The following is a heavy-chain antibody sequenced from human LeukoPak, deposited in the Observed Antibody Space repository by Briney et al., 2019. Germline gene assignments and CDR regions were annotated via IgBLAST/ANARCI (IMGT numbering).Heavy chain of an antibody. CDR1: GDSISSSSYY. CDR2: ISYSGTT. CDR3: ARHLMRYSGYDHKAAAGV. J-gene: IGHJ6*04. Sequence: PSETLSLTCTVSGDSISSSSYYWAWIRQPPGKGLQWIGTISYSGTTYSNPSLQSRLTISVDTSKNQFSLNLNSVTAADTAVYYCARHLMRYSGYDHKAAAGVWGKGTTVTVSS. V-gene: IGHV4-39*07. D-gene: IGHD5-12*01.